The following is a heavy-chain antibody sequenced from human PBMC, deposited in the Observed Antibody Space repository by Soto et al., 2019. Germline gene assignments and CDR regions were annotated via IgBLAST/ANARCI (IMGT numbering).Heavy chain of an antibody. D-gene: IGHD6-13*01. V-gene: IGHV3-49*04. CDR2: IRSKAYGGTT. CDR3: ARDNGIAGSFDP. Sequence: PGGSLRLSCTASGFTFGDYAMSWVRQAPGKGLEWVGFIRSKAYGGTTEYAASVKGRFTISRDDAKNSLYLQMNSLRDEDTSVYYCARDNGIAGSFDPRGQGALVTVSS. J-gene: IGHJ5*02. CDR1: GFTFGDYA.